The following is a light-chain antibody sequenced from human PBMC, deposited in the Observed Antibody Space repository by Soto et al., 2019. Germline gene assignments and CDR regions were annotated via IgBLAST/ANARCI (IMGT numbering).Light chain of an antibody. Sequence: DIQMTQSPSTLSASVGDRVTITCRASQSISDSLAWYQQKPGKAPKLLIYEASSLKSGVPSRFSGSRSGTDYTLTISSVQPDYFATYYCQQYNGYWTFGQGTKVEIK. J-gene: IGKJ1*01. CDR3: QQYNGYWT. CDR2: EAS. V-gene: IGKV1-5*03. CDR1: QSISDS.